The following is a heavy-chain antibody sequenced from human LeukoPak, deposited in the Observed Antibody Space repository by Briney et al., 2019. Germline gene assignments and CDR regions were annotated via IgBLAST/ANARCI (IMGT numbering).Heavy chain of an antibody. Sequence: GGSLRLSCTASGFTFTAYSMTWVRQAPGRGLEWVARIKEDGSDIHYVDSVKGRFTISRDNAKNSLHLQMNSLRAEDTAVYYCARDGQTGTTVYWGQGTLVTVSS. CDR1: GFTFTAYS. CDR2: IKEDGSDI. CDR3: ARDGQTGTTVY. D-gene: IGHD1-7*01. J-gene: IGHJ4*02. V-gene: IGHV3-7*01.